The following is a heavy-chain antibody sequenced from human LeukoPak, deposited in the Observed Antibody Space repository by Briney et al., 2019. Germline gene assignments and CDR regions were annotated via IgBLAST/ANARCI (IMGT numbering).Heavy chain of an antibody. CDR3: AREPFGEFSFFDP. V-gene: IGHV1-18*01. D-gene: IGHD3-10*01. CDR1: GYSFTMYG. Sequence: ASVKVSCKASGYSFTMYGISWVRQAPGQGLEWMGWISGFNAYTNYAQKLQGRVTMTTDTSTSTAYMEVRGLRSDDTAVYYCAREPFGEFSFFDPWGQGTLVTVSS. CDR2: ISGFNAYT. J-gene: IGHJ5*02.